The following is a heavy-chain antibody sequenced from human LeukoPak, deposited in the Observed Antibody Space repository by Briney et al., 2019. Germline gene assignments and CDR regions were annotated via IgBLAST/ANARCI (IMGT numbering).Heavy chain of an antibody. V-gene: IGHV3-21*01. J-gene: IGHJ4*02. CDR2: ISSSSYI. D-gene: IGHD3-22*01. CDR3: ARARKDYDSSGYYYFDY. CDR1: GFTFSSYS. Sequence: GGSLRPSCAASGFTFSSYSMNWVRQAPGKGLEWVSSISSSSYIYYADSVKGRFTISSDNDKNSLYLQMNSRRAEDKAVYYCARARKDYDSSGYYYFDYWGQGTLVTVSS.